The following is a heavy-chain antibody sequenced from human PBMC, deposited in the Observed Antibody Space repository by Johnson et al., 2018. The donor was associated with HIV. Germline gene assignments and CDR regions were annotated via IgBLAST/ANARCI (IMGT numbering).Heavy chain of an antibody. Sequence: VQLVESGGGLVQPGGSLRLACAASGFTVSRNYMSWVRQVPGKRPVWVARIYNDGSRTTYADSVRGRFTISRDNAKYTVELQMNSLRVEDTAVYYCAKVDCGGDTCAGYAPFDLWGRGTMVTVSS. CDR1: GFTVSRNY. CDR2: IYNDGSRT. V-gene: IGHV3-74*03. J-gene: IGHJ3*01. CDR3: AKVDCGGDTCAGYAPFDL. D-gene: IGHD2-21*01.